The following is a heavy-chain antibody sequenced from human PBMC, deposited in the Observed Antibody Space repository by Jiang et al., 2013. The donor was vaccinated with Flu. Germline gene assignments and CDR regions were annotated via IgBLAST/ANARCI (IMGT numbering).Heavy chain of an antibody. CDR1: GYSITGYY. J-gene: IGHJ4*02. CDR3: TREFNY. Sequence: SGAEVKKPGASVKVSCKASGYSITGYYMHWVRQAPGQGLEWMGWINPNSGDTNYAQRFQGRVTMTRDTSISTAYMELSRLTSDDTALYFCTREFNYWGQGTLVTVSS. V-gene: IGHV1-2*02. CDR2: INPNSGDT.